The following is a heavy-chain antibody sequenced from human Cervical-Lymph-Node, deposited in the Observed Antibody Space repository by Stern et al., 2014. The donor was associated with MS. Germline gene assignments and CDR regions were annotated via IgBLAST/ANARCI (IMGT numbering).Heavy chain of an antibody. J-gene: IGHJ6*02. V-gene: IGHV1-46*03. Sequence: QVQLVESGAEVKKPGASVKVSCTASGYTFTSYYMHWVRQAPGPGLEWMGIINPSGGSTSYAQKFQGRVTMTRDTSTSTVYMELSSLRSEDTAVYYCARDSPIPSYYYYGMDVWGQGTTVTVSS. CDR3: ARDSPIPSYYYYGMDV. CDR2: INPSGGST. CDR1: GYTFTSYY.